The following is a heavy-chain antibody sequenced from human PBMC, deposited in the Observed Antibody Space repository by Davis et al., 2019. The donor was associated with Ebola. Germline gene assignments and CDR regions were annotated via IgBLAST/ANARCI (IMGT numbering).Heavy chain of an antibody. V-gene: IGHV3-64D*08. J-gene: IGHJ4*02. Sequence: GESLKISCSASGFIFSSYTMHWVRQAPGKGLECVSAIRSDGINTYYADPVKGRFTISRDNSKNILYLQMSSLRAEDTAVYYCVKGIVGTAKVYWGQGTLVTVSS. CDR1: GFIFSSYT. D-gene: IGHD1-26*01. CDR3: VKGIVGTAKVY. CDR2: IRSDGINT.